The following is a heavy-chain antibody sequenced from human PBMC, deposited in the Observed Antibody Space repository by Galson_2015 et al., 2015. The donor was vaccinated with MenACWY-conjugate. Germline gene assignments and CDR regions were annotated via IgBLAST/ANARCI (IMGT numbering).Heavy chain of an antibody. J-gene: IGHJ4*02. CDR1: GFTFSSYG. V-gene: IGHV3-30*18. D-gene: IGHD4-17*01. CDR2: ISYDGSNK. CDR3: AKAHDYGDGDYYFDY. Sequence: SLRLSCAASGFTFSSYGMHWVRQAPGKGLEWVAVISYDGSNKYYADSVKGRFNISRDNSKNTLYLQMNSLRAEDTAVYYCAKAHDYGDGDYYFDYWGQGTLVTVSS.